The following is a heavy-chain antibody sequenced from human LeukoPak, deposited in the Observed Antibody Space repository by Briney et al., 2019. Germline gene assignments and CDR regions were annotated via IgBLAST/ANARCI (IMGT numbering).Heavy chain of an antibody. Sequence: GGSLRLSCAASGFSFSSYSMNWVRQAPGKGLEGFSYISSSSSNIYYADYMKGRFTTSRDNAKNSLYLQMNSLRAEDTAVYYCARDGLAVAGTLVSDYWGQGTLVTVSS. J-gene: IGHJ4*02. CDR2: ISSSSSNI. D-gene: IGHD6-19*01. V-gene: IGHV3-48*01. CDR1: GFSFSSYS. CDR3: ARDGLAVAGTLVSDY.